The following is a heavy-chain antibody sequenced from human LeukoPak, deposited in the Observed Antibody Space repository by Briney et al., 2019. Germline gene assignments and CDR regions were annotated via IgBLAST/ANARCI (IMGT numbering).Heavy chain of an antibody. CDR2: IYSCGST. V-gene: IGHV3-53*01. CDR1: GFTVSSNY. J-gene: IGHJ4*02. CDR3: AKDLAYYGSGWPFDY. D-gene: IGHD3-10*01. Sequence: AGGSLRLSCAASGFTVSSNYMSWVRQAPGKGLEWVSVIYSCGSTYYADSVKGRFTISRDNSKNTLYLQMNSLRAEDTAVYYCAKDLAYYGSGWPFDYWGQGTLVTVSS.